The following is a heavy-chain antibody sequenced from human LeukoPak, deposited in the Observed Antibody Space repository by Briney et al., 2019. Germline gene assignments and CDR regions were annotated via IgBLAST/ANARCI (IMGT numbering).Heavy chain of an antibody. D-gene: IGHD6-19*01. Sequence: PSETLSLTCTVSGGSISSSSYYWGWIHQPPGKGLEWIGSIYYSGSTYYNPSLKSRVTISVDTSKNQFSLKLSSVTAADTAVYYCARHKKAQWLVRERGYNWFDPWGQGTLVTVSS. J-gene: IGHJ5*02. V-gene: IGHV4-39*01. CDR2: IYYSGST. CDR3: ARHKKAQWLVRERGYNWFDP. CDR1: GGSISSSSYY.